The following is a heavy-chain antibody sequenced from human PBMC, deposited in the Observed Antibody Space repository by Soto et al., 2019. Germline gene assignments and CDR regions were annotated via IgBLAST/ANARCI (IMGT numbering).Heavy chain of an antibody. CDR2: ISSSSNSI. Sequence: PGGSLRLSCAASGFTFSSYSMNWVRQAPGSGPEWVSYISSSSNSIYYADSVKGRFTISRDNAKNSLHLQMNSLRDEDTAVYYCARDFAAASYWYFDLWGRGTLVTVSS. D-gene: IGHD6-13*01. V-gene: IGHV3-48*02. CDR1: GFTFSSYS. J-gene: IGHJ2*01. CDR3: ARDFAAASYWYFDL.